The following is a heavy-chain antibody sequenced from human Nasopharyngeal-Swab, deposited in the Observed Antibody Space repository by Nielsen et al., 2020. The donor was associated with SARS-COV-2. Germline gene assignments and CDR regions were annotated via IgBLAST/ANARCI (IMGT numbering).Heavy chain of an antibody. CDR2: IYYSGST. CDR3: ARGQAYYYGSGSRYYYYYYYMDV. J-gene: IGHJ6*03. D-gene: IGHD3-10*01. V-gene: IGHV4-59*12. Sequence: WIRQPPGKGLEWIGYIYYSGSTNYNPSLKSRVTISVDTSKNQFSRKLSSVTAADTAVYYCARGQAYYYGSGSRYYYYYYYMDVWGKGTTVTVSS.